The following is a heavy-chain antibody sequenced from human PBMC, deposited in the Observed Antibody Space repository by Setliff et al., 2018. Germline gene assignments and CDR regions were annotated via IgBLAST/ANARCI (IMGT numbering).Heavy chain of an antibody. CDR1: GFTFNTFW. Sequence: GESLKISCAASGFTFNTFWMTWVRQAPGKGLEWVANINPGGSEEYYLDSVKGRFTISRDNAKTSLYLLMNSLRADDTAVYLCASATGYWGQGILVTVSS. J-gene: IGHJ4*02. CDR3: ASATGY. V-gene: IGHV3-7*01. CDR2: INPGGSEE.